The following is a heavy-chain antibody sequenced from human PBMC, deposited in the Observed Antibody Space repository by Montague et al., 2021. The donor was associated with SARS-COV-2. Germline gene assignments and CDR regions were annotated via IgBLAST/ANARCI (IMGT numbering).Heavy chain of an antibody. J-gene: IGHJ4*02. D-gene: IGHD3-22*01. Sequence: SETLFLTCAVYGGSFSDYFWTWIRQPPGKGLEWIGEINHRGTSNYNPSLKGRVSISVDTSKNQFSLYLGSVTAADTAVYYCARGRQHFNMIVVVMTGGEYYFDYWGQGTLVTVSS. V-gene: IGHV4-34*01. CDR2: INHRGTS. CDR3: ARGRQHFNMIVVVMTGGEYYFDY. CDR1: GGSFSDYF.